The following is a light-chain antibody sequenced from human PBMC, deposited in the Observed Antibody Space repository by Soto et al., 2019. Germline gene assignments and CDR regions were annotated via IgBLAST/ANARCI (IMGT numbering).Light chain of an antibody. V-gene: IGKV1-39*01. CDR3: QQSYNSPQT. CDR2: DAS. Sequence: DIQMTQSPSTLSASVGDRVTIPCGASQSISRSLAWYQQKSGKAPKLLIYDASSLESGVPSRFSGSGSGTDFTLTISSLQPEDFATYSCQQSYNSPQTFGRGTKVDIK. J-gene: IGKJ1*01. CDR1: QSISRS.